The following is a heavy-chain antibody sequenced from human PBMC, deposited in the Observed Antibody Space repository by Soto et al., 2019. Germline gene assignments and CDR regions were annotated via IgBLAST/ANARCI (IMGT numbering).Heavy chain of an antibody. CDR3: AHAYGGRSLY. CDR1: GFSLTTDRVG. D-gene: IGHD1-26*01. V-gene: IGHV2-5*02. Sequence: QITLKESGPTLVKPTQTLTLTRTFSGFSLTTDRVGVGWIRQPPGEALEWLAVIYWDDSKTYRPSLESRLTTTKDTSKNQVALTMTNMDSLDTATYYCAHAYGGRSLYWGQGTLVTVSS. J-gene: IGHJ4*02. CDR2: IYWDDSK.